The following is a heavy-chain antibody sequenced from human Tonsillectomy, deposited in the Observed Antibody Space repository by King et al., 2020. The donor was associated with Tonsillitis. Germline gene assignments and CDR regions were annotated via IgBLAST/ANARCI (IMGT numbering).Heavy chain of an antibody. Sequence: VQLVESEGGLVKPGGSLRLSCAASGFTFSNAWMSWVRQAPGKGLEWVGRIKSKTDGGTTDYAAPVKGRFTISRDDSKNTLYLQMNSLKTEDTSVYYCATDSITIVRGVITRVDYWGQGTLVTVSS. CDR3: ATDSITIVRGVITRVDY. D-gene: IGHD3-10*01. V-gene: IGHV3-15*01. CDR2: IKSKTDGGTT. J-gene: IGHJ4*02. CDR1: GFTFSNAW.